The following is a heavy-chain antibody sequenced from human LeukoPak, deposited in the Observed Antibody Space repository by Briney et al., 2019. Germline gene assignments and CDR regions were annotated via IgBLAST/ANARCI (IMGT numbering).Heavy chain of an antibody. Sequence: SETLSLTCTVSGGSISSGSYYWSWIRQPARKGLEWIGRIYTSGSTNYNPSLKSRVTISVDTSKNQFSLKLSSVTAADTAVYYCARDRRGYCSSTSCSRSIYYYYYYMDVWGKGTTVTVSS. J-gene: IGHJ6*03. D-gene: IGHD2-2*01. V-gene: IGHV4-61*02. CDR3: ARDRRGYCSSTSCSRSIYYYYYYMDV. CDR2: IYTSGST. CDR1: GGSISSGSYY.